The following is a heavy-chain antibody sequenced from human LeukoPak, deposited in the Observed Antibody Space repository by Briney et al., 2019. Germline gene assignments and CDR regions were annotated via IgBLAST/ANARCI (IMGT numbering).Heavy chain of an antibody. CDR1: DGSFTDYH. CDR3: ARATEGYSSSVVYMDV. D-gene: IGHD6-6*01. Sequence: SETLSLTCAVYDGSFTDYHWTWIRQPPGKALEWIGEINHSGSTRYSPSLKSRVTISVDTPKNQFSLKLSSVTAADTAVYYCARATEGYSSSVVYMDVWGKGTTVTVSS. V-gene: IGHV4-34*01. CDR2: INHSGST. J-gene: IGHJ6*03.